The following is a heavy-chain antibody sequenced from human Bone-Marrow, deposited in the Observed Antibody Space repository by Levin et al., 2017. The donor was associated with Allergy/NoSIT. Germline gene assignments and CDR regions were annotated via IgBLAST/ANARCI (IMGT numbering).Heavy chain of an antibody. Sequence: GESLKISCAASGFTFSSYAMHWVRQAPGKGLEWVAVISYDGSNKYYADSVKGRFTISRDNSKNTLYLQMNSLRAEDTAVYYCARGGRAVAGTSRYYYGMDVWGQGTTVTVSS. CDR2: ISYDGSNK. V-gene: IGHV3-30-3*01. D-gene: IGHD6-19*01. CDR3: ARGGRAVAGTSRYYYGMDV. CDR1: GFTFSSYA. J-gene: IGHJ6*02.